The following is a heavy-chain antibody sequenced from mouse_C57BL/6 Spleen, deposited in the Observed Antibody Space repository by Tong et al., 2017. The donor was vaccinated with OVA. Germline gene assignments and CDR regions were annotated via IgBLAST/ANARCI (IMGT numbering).Heavy chain of an antibody. CDR1: GYTFTSYW. J-gene: IGHJ3*01. Sequence: VQLQESGPELVKPGASVKLSCKASGYTFTSYWMHWVKQRPGKGLEWIGRIYPGDGDTNYNGKFKGKATLTADKSSSTAYMQLSSLTSEDSAVYYCARDYGSTFAYWGQGTLVTVSA. V-gene: IGHV1-82*01. CDR3: ARDYGSTFAY. D-gene: IGHD1-1*01. CDR2: IYPGDGDT.